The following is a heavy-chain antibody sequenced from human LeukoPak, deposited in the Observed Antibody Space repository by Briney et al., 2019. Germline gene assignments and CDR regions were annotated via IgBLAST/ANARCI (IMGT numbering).Heavy chain of an antibody. D-gene: IGHD3-22*01. CDR2: ISYDGSNK. Sequence: PGGSLRLSCAASGFTFSSYAMHWVRQAPGKGLEWVAVISYDGSNKYYADSVKGRFTISRDNSKNTLYLQMNSLRAEDTAVYYCARGGYYYDSSGYYYVDYWGQGTLVTVSS. J-gene: IGHJ4*02. V-gene: IGHV3-30*04. CDR1: GFTFSSYA. CDR3: ARGGYYYDSSGYYYVDY.